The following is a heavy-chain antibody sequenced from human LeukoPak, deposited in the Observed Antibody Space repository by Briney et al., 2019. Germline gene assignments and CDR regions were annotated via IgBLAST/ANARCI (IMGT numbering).Heavy chain of an antibody. CDR1: GFTFSSYA. J-gene: IGHJ3*02. Sequence: GGSLRLSCAASGFTFSSYAMSWVRQAPGKGLEWVSAISGSGGSTYYADSVKGRFTISRDNSKNTLYLQMNSLRAEDTAVYYCVKNLRLVISVAGTPRDAFDIWGQGTVVTVSS. CDR3: VKNLRLVISVAGTPRDAFDI. D-gene: IGHD6-19*01. V-gene: IGHV3-23*01. CDR2: ISGSGGST.